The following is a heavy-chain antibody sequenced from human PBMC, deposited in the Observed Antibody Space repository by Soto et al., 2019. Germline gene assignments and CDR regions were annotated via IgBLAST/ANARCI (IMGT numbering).Heavy chain of an antibody. D-gene: IGHD6-13*01. Sequence: QVQLQESGPGLVQPSGTLSLTCAVSGDSINNSHWWSWVRQTPGKGLEWIGETYHSGTTNYNPSLKTRVTISIDKSKTQFSLKMNSVTAADTAADYCAREFNSSPARGPNWFDPWGQGTLVTVSS. CDR2: TYHSGTT. CDR1: GDSINNSHW. CDR3: AREFNSSPARGPNWFDP. V-gene: IGHV4-4*02. J-gene: IGHJ5*02.